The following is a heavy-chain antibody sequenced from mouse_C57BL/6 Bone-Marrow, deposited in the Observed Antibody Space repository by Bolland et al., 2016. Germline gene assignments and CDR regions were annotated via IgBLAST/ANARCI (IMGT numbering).Heavy chain of an antibody. V-gene: IGHV1-72*01. Sequence: SGGTKYNEKFKSKATLTVDKPSSTAYMQLSSLTSEDSAVYYCARPSSMGYWGQGTS. CDR3: ARPSSMGY. CDR2: SGGT. J-gene: IGHJ4*01.